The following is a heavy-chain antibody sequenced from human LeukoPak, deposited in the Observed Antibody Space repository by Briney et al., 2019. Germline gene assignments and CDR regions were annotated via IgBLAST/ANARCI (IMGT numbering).Heavy chain of an antibody. CDR3: ARDGGVYVILTGFNWFDP. CDR2: ISSSSSYI. CDR1: GFTFSSYS. J-gene: IGHJ5*02. V-gene: IGHV3-21*01. Sequence: GGFLRLSCAASGFTFSSYSMNWVRQAPGKGLEWGSSISSSSSYIYYADSVKGRFTISRDNAKNSLYLQMNSLRAEDTAVYYCARDGGVYVILTGFNWFDPWGQGTLVTVSS. D-gene: IGHD3-9*01.